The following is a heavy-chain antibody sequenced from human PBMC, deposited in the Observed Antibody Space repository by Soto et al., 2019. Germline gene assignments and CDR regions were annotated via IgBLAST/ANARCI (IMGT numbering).Heavy chain of an antibody. Sequence: ASVKVSCKASGGTFSSYTISWVRQAPGQGLEWMGRIIPILGIANYAQKFQGRVTITADKSTSTAYMELSSLRSEDTAVYYCARASHTIFGVVNPVDYWGQGTLVTVSS. J-gene: IGHJ4*02. CDR3: ARASHTIFGVVNPVDY. D-gene: IGHD3-3*01. CDR1: GGTFSSYT. CDR2: IIPILGIA. V-gene: IGHV1-69*02.